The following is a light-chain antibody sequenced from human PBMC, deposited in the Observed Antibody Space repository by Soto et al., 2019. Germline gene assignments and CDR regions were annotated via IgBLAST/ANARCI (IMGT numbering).Light chain of an antibody. V-gene: IGKV3-20*01. Sequence: EIVLTQSPGTLSLSPGESAALSCRASQSISNNFLAWYQRKPGQAPRLLIYGASYRATDIPYRFSGSGSGTDFTLTITRLEPDDFAVYYCQQYGGSPPTFGQRTTVEVK. CDR3: QQYGGSPPT. CDR1: QSISNNF. J-gene: IGKJ1*01. CDR2: GAS.